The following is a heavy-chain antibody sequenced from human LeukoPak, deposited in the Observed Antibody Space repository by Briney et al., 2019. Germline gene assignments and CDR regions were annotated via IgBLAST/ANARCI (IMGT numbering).Heavy chain of an antibody. J-gene: IGHJ4*02. CDR2: IDHSGGS. Sequence: QSSETLSLTCTVSGGSISSSSYYWGWIRQPPGKGLEWIGSIDHSGGSYYNPSLKSRVTMSVDTSKNQFSLNLSSVTAADTAVYYCARGPPRYTSYWGQGALVIVSS. CDR1: GGSISSSSYY. CDR3: ARGPPRYTSY. D-gene: IGHD5-18*01. V-gene: IGHV4-39*07.